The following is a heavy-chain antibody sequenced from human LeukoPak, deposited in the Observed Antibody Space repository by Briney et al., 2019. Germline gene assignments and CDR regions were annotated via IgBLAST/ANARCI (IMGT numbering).Heavy chain of an antibody. Sequence: GGSLRLSCAASGFTVSSNYMTWVRQAPGKGLEWVSVMYSGGYTYYADSVKGRFIISRDNSKNTLYLQMNSLRAEDTAVYYCARDVGLGSGWYDYWGQGTLVTVSS. CDR3: ARDVGLGSGWYDY. J-gene: IGHJ4*02. CDR1: GFTVSSNY. V-gene: IGHV3-66*01. D-gene: IGHD6-19*01. CDR2: MYSGGYT.